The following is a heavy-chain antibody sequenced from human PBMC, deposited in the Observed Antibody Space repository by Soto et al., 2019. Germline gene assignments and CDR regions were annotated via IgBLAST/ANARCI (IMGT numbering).Heavy chain of an antibody. D-gene: IGHD6-6*01. Sequence: GGSLRLSCVVSGFSFSDYSMSWIRQAPGKGLEWLAFIDSRGRTLSYADSVRGRFTISRDNAENSVYLQMDSLRADDTAVYYCTRQAARNYIDSWGQGNSVTVSS. CDR3: TRQAARNYIDS. J-gene: IGHJ4*02. V-gene: IGHV3-11*04. CDR2: IDSRGRTL. CDR1: GFSFSDYS.